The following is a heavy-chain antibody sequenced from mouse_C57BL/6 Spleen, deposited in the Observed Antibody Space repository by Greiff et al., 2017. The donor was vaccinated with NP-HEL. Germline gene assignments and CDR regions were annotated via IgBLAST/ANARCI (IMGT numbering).Heavy chain of an antibody. CDR3: AREGRRTGACFAY. Sequence: EVKLMESGGGLVKPGGSLKLSCAASGFTFSSYAMSWVRQTPEKRLEWVATISDGGSYTYYPDNVKGRFTISRDNAKNNLYLQMSHKKSEDTAMYYGAREGRRTGACFAYWGQGTLVTVAA. V-gene: IGHV5-4*01. CDR2: ISDGGSYT. J-gene: IGHJ3*01. CDR1: GFTFSSYA.